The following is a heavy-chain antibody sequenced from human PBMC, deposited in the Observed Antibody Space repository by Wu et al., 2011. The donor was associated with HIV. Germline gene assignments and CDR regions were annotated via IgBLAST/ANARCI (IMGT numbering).Heavy chain of an antibody. CDR2: ISAYNGDT. CDR3: ARGDQRLVGVTEDSFDV. D-gene: IGHD1-26*01. J-gene: IGHJ3*01. CDR1: GYTLISYG. V-gene: IGHV1-18*01. Sequence: QVQLVQSGADVKKPGASVTVSCKASGYTLISYGISWVRQAPGQGPEWMGWISAYNGDTNYAQKFQGRVTMTADISTSTVYMELRSLTSDDTAVYYCARGDQRLVGVTEDSFDVWGQGTVVTVSS.